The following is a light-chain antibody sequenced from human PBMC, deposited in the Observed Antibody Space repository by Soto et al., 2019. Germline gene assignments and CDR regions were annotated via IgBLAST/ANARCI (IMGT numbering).Light chain of an antibody. V-gene: IGLV2-14*01. CDR3: SSYTSSSTYV. J-gene: IGLJ1*01. CDR1: SSDVGGYNY. Sequence: QSALTQPASVSGSPGQSITISCTGTSSDVGGYNYVSWSQQHPGKAPQLMIYEVSNRPSGVSNRFSGSKSSNTASLTISGLQAEDEADYYCSSYTSSSTYVFGTGTKLTVL. CDR2: EVS.